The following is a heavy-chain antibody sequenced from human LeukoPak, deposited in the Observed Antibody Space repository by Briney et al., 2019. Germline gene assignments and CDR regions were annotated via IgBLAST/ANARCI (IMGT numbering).Heavy chain of an antibody. J-gene: IGHJ6*03. CDR1: GYTFTSYY. CDR3: ARDPRGHYSYYYYMDV. V-gene: IGHV1-46*03. CDR2: INPSGGST. D-gene: IGHD2-21*01. Sequence: GASVKVSCKASGYTFTSYYMHWVRQAPGQGLEWMGIINPSGGSTSYAQKFQGRVTMTRDTSTSTVYMEQSSLRSEDTAVYYCARDPRGHYSYYYYMDVWGKGTTVTVSS.